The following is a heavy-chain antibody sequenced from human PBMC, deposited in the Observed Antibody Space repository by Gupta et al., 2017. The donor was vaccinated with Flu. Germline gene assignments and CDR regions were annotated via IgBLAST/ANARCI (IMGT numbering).Heavy chain of an antibody. CDR1: GFTFDDYA. CDR2: MSWNGGYV. D-gene: IGHD7-27*01. CDR3: KKEMGTSQVQVIDY. Sequence: DVQVAESGGGLVQPGASQRLTFVVSGFTFDDYAMNWVRQAPGKGLEWVSGMSWNGGYVAYADSGKGRFTISRDNAKNSLYLQMSGLRADDTALYYCKKEMGTSQVQVIDYGGQGTLVTVSS. V-gene: IGHV3-9*01. J-gene: IGHJ4*02.